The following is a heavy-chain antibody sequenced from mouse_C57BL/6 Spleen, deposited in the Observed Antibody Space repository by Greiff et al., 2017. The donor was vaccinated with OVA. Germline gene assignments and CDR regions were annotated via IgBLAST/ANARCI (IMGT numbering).Heavy chain of an antibody. Sequence: QVQLQQPGAELVRPGASVKLSCKASGYTFTSYWMHWVKQRPGQGLEWIGAIGPSDSYTNYNQKFKGKATLTVDTSSTTAYMQLSCLKSEDSAVYYCARAHYYGSSPGWFAYWGQGTLVTVSA. D-gene: IGHD1-1*01. V-gene: IGHV1-69*02. CDR1: GYTFTSYW. CDR2: IGPSDSYT. CDR3: ARAHYYGSSPGWFAY. J-gene: IGHJ3*01.